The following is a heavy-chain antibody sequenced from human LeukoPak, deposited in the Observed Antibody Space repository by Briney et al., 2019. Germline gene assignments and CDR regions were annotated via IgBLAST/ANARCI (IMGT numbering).Heavy chain of an antibody. CDR3: SRVGYSYGCDLNAFDI. Sequence: GGSLRLSCAASGFTFSSYAMNWVRQAPGKGLEWVSVIRSSGSGGSTYYADSVKGRFTISRDNAKNSLYLQMNSLRAEDTAVYYCSRVGYSYGCDLNAFDIWGQGTMVTVSS. J-gene: IGHJ3*02. V-gene: IGHV3-21*01. CDR2: IRSSGSGGST. CDR1: GFTFSSYA. D-gene: IGHD5-18*01.